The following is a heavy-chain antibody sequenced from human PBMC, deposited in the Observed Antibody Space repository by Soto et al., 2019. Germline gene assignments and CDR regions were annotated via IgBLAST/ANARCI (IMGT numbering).Heavy chain of an antibody. D-gene: IGHD6-19*01. V-gene: IGHV4-30-4*01. CDR3: ARVSAVSAEYYFDY. J-gene: IGHJ4*02. Sequence: QVQLRESGPGLMRPSQTLSLTCTVSGASVTSTGYYWTWIRQSPGKGLEWLGYILHNGNADYSPSLETRLSISLHSSKNQFSLKVNSVSAADTAIYFCARVSAVSAEYYFDYWGQGALVTVSS. CDR2: ILHNGNA. CDR1: GASVTSTGYY.